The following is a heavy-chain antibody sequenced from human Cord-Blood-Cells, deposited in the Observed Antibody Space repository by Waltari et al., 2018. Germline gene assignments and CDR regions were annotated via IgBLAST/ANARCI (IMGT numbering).Heavy chain of an antibody. Sequence: QVQLQQWGAGLLKPSETLSLTCAVYGGSFSGYYWSWIRQPPGQGLEWIGEINHSGSTNYNPSLKSRVTISVDTSKNQFSLKLSSVTAADTAVYYCAREKRYCSSTSCYYNWFDPWGQGTLVTVSS. CDR2: INHSGST. CDR3: AREKRYCSSTSCYYNWFDP. V-gene: IGHV4-34*01. CDR1: GGSFSGYY. J-gene: IGHJ5*02. D-gene: IGHD2-2*01.